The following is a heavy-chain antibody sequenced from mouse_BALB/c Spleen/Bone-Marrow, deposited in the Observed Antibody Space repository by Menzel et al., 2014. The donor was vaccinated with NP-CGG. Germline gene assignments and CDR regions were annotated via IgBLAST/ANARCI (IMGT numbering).Heavy chain of an antibody. J-gene: IGHJ2*01. V-gene: IGHV1-7*01. D-gene: IGHD1-1*02. CDR2: INPSTGYT. CDR3: ARSPYGHFDY. Sequence: VQVVESGAELAKPGASVKMSCKASGYTFTDYWMHWVKQRPGQGLEWIGYINPSTGYTEYNQKFKDKATLTADKSSSTAYMQLSSLTSEDSAVYYCARSPYGHFDYWGQGTTLTVSS. CDR1: GYTFTDYW.